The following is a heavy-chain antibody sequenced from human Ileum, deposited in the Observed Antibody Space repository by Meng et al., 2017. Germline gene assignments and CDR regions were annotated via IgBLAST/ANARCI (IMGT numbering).Heavy chain of an antibody. Sequence: QLRLQESGPGLVKPSETLSLTWSVSSGSFTNNKYYWVWIRRPPGKGLEWIGSIYYGGSTYYNPSLKSRVTISVDTSTNQFSLKLISVTAADTAVYYCARRAHYGDPPRWGQGTLVTVSS. CDR3: ARRAHYGDPPR. D-gene: IGHD4-17*01. J-gene: IGHJ4*02. CDR2: IYYGGST. V-gene: IGHV4-39*01. CDR1: SGSFTNNKYY.